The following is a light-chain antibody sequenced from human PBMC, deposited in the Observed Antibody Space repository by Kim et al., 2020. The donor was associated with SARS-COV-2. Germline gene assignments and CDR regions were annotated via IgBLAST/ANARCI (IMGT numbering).Light chain of an antibody. J-gene: IGLJ2*01. V-gene: IGLV3-19*01. CDR2: GKN. CDR3: NSRDSSGNHQVV. CDR1: SLRSYY. Sequence: SSELTQDPAVSVALGQTVRITCQGDSLRSYYASWYQQKPGQAPVLVIYGKNNRPSGIPDRFSGSGSGNTASLTITGAQAEDEADYYCNSRDSSGNHQVVFGGGTQLTVL.